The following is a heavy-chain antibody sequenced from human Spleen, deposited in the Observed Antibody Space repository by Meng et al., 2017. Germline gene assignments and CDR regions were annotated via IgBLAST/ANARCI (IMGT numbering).Heavy chain of an antibody. CDR1: GFTFSDNA. J-gene: IGHJ6*02. CDR2: ISGSGGTT. CDR3: AKDGRVDTEVVKFYYYYGMDV. Sequence: GESLKISCAASGFTFSDNAMSWVRQAPGKGLEWVSGISGSGGTTHYADSVKGRFTISRDNSKNTLYLQMNSLRAEDTAVYYCAKDGRVDTEVVKFYYYYGMDVWGQGTTVTVSS. V-gene: IGHV3-23*01. D-gene: IGHD5-18*01.